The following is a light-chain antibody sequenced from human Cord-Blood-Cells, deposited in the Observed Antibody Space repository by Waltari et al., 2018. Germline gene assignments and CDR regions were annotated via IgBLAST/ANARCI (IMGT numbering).Light chain of an antibody. V-gene: IGLV2-14*01. CDR2: EVS. Sequence: QSALTQPASVSGSPGQSITISCTGTSSDVGGYNYVSWYQQHPGKAPKLMIYEVSNRPSGVSKRFSGSKSGNTASLTISVLQAEDEADYYCSSYTSSSTRVFGTGTKVTVL. J-gene: IGLJ1*01. CDR3: SSYTSSSTRV. CDR1: SSDVGGYNY.